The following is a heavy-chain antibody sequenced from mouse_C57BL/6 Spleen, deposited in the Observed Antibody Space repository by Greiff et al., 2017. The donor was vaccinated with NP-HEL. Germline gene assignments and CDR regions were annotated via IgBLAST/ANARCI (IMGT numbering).Heavy chain of an antibody. CDR3: ARMDYYGSSPAWFAY. V-gene: IGHV1-55*01. CDR1: GYTFTSYW. CDR2: IYPGSGST. J-gene: IGHJ3*01. D-gene: IGHD1-1*01. Sequence: VQLQQPGAELVKPGASVKMSCKASGYTFTSYWITWVKQRPGQGLEWIGDIYPGSGSTNYNEKFKSKATLTVDTSSRTAYMQLSSLTSEDSAVYYCARMDYYGSSPAWFAYWGQGTLVTVSA.